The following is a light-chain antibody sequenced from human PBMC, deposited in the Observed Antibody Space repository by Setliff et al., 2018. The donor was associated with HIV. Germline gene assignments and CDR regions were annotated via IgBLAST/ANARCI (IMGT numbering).Light chain of an antibody. CDR3: SSYAITNTLP. CDR2: EVS. J-gene: IGLJ1*01. Sequence: ALTQPPSASGSPGQSVTISCTGTSSDVGGYNYVSWYQQHPGKAPKLMIYEVSKRPSGVPDRFSGSKSGNTASLTVSGLQAEDEADYYCSSYAITNTLPFGTGTKVTVL. V-gene: IGLV2-8*01. CDR1: SSDVGGYNY.